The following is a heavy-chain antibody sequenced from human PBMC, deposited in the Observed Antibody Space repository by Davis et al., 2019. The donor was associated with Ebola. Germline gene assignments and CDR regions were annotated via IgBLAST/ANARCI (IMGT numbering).Heavy chain of an antibody. J-gene: IGHJ6*03. V-gene: IGHV4-34*01. Sequence: PSETLSLTCAVYGGSFSGDYWSWIRQSPGKGLEWIGEINQSGSTNYNPSLKSRVTISIDTSKNQFSLKLSSVTAADTAVYYCARTVVVVPAVMTGYMDVWGKGTTVTVSS. CDR2: INQSGST. CDR1: GGSFSGDY. D-gene: IGHD2-2*01. CDR3: ARTVVVVPAVMTGYMDV.